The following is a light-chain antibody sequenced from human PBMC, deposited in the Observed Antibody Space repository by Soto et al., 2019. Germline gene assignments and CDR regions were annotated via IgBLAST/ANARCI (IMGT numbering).Light chain of an antibody. J-gene: IGKJ1*01. CDR3: HQYKTYWT. CDR2: KAS. Sequence: DIPMTQSPSTLSASVGDRVTITCRASQSISSWLAWYQQKPGKAPKLLIYKASSLQSGVPSMFSGSGSGTEFTLTISSLQPDDFATYYCHQYKTYWTFGHGTKVEMK. V-gene: IGKV1-5*03. CDR1: QSISSW.